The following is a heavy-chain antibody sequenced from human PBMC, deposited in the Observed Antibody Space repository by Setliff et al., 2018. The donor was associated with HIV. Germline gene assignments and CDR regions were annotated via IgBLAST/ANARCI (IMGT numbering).Heavy chain of an antibody. V-gene: IGHV4-4*07. Sequence: SETLSLTCSVSTDSISNFHWSWMRQPAGKGLEWIGRIFGSVTTHYNPSLKSRVTMSIDTSKNQFSLKLNSVTAADTAVYFCARDRSKYGTGSSAYNWFDPWGLGTLGTV. D-gene: IGHD3-16*01. CDR3: ARDRSKYGTGSSAYNWFDP. CDR1: TDSISNFH. J-gene: IGHJ5*02. CDR2: IFGSVTT.